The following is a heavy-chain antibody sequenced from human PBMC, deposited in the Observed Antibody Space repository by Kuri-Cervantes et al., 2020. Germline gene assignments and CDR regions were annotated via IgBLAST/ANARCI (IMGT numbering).Heavy chain of an antibody. Sequence: ASVKVSCKASGYTFTSYGISWVRQAPGQGLEWMGWISAYNGNTNYAQKLQGRVTMTTDTSTSTAYMELRSLRSDDTAVYYCASLSVVTKITMIVFHYGMDVWGQGTTVTVSS. CDR3: ASLSVVTKITMIVFHYGMDV. D-gene: IGHD3-22*01. CDR1: GYTFTSYG. V-gene: IGHV1-18*01. CDR2: ISAYNGNT. J-gene: IGHJ6*02.